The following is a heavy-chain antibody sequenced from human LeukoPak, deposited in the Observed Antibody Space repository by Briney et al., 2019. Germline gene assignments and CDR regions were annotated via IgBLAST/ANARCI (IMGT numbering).Heavy chain of an antibody. CDR3: ARDNSGSYGFSPNNWFDP. J-gene: IGHJ5*02. D-gene: IGHD1-26*01. V-gene: IGHV1-69*13. CDR2: IIPIFGTA. CDR1: GGTFSSYA. Sequence: ASVRVSCKASGGTFSSYAISWVRQAPGQGLEWMGGIIPIFGTANYAQKFQGRVTITADESTSTAYMELSSLRSEDTAVYYCARDNSGSYGFSPNNWFDPWGQGTLVTVSS.